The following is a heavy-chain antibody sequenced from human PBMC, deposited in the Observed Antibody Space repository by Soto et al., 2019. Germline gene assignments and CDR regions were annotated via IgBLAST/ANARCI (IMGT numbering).Heavy chain of an antibody. Sequence: EVQLVESGGGLVQPGGSLRLSCAASGFTFSSYWMHWVRQAPGKGLVWVSRINSDGSSTSYAVSVKGRFTISRDNAKKQLYLAMNSLRPEDTAVYYCARRGAFPSAFDIWGQGTMVTVSS. CDR2: INSDGSST. CDR3: ARRGAFPSAFDI. CDR1: GFTFSSYW. J-gene: IGHJ3*02. D-gene: IGHD1-26*01. V-gene: IGHV3-74*01.